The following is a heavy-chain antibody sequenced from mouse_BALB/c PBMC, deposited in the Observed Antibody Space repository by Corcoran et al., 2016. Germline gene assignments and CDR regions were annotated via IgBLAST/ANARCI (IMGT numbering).Heavy chain of an antibody. V-gene: IGHV9-3-1*01. Sequence: QIQLVQSGPELKKPGETVKISCKASGYTFTNYGMNWVKQAPGKGLKWMGWINTYTGEPTYADDFKGRFAFSLETSASTAYLQINNLKNKDTATYFCAITTVVATFAYWGQGTLVTVSA. CDR1: GYTFTNYG. CDR2: INTYTGEP. D-gene: IGHD1-1*01. CDR3: AITTVVATFAY. J-gene: IGHJ3*01.